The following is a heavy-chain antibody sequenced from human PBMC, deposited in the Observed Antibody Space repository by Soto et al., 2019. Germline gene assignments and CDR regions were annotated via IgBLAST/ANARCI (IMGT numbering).Heavy chain of an antibody. J-gene: IGHJ3*02. Sequence: EVQLVESGGGLIQPGGSLRLSCAASGFTVSSNYMSWVRQAPGKGLEWVAVIYSGGSTYYADSVKGRFTISRDNSKNTQYLQKNSLRAEDTVVDYCARVGYAVTTGGALDIWGQGKMGTVCS. D-gene: IGHD4-17*01. V-gene: IGHV3-53*01. CDR2: IYSGGST. CDR1: GFTVSSNY. CDR3: ARVGYAVTTGGALDI.